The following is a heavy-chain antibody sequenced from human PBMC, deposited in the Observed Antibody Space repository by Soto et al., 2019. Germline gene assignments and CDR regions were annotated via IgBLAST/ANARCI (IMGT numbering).Heavy chain of an antibody. Sequence: EAQLLESGGGLVQPGGSLRLSCAASGFTFSSYAMSWVRQAPGKGLEWVSAISGSGGSTYYADSVKGRFTISRDNSKNTLDLEMNSQRAEDTAVYSCAKSRGLYCNGGSCYPVGYYGMDVWGQGTTVTVSS. V-gene: IGHV3-23*01. CDR2: ISGSGGST. J-gene: IGHJ6*02. CDR3: AKSRGLYCNGGSCYPVGYYGMDV. CDR1: GFTFSSYA. D-gene: IGHD2-15*01.